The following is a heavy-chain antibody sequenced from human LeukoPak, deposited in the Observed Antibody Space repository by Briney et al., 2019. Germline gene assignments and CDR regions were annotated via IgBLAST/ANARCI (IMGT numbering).Heavy chain of an antibody. D-gene: IGHD4-17*01. CDR2: ISYDGSNK. Sequence: GGSLRLSCAASGFTFSSYGMHWVRQAPGKGLEWVAVISYDGSNKYYADSVKGRFTISRDNSKNTLYLQMNSLRAEDTAVYYCAKVFGDYVGAFDIWGQGTMVTVSS. CDR1: GFTFSSYG. J-gene: IGHJ3*02. V-gene: IGHV3-30*18. CDR3: AKVFGDYVGAFDI.